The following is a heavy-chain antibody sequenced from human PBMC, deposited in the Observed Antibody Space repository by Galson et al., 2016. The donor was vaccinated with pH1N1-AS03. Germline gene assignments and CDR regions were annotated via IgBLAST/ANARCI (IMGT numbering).Heavy chain of an antibody. CDR3: TALDF. CDR2: ITWNSDSI. J-gene: IGHJ4*02. CDR1: GFTFDDYA. V-gene: IGHV3-9*01. Sequence: LRLSCAASGFTFDDYAMHWVRLAPGKGLEWVSGITWNSDSIGYADSVKGRFTISRDNAQNSLYLQMNRLRSEDTALYYCTALDFWGQGTLVTVAS.